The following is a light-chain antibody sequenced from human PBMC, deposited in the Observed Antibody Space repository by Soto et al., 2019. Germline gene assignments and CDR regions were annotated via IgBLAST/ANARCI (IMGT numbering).Light chain of an antibody. CDR3: QQVDTSHS. CDR1: QGMSSY. Sequence: IQVTQSPSSLSASVRDSITITCRVSQGMSSYLAWYQQKPGKAPKLLIYAAYTLQSGVPSRFSGGGSGPDFTLTISNLQPEDISTYYCQQVDTSHSFGGGTKVEIK. CDR2: AAY. J-gene: IGKJ4*01. V-gene: IGKV1-9*01.